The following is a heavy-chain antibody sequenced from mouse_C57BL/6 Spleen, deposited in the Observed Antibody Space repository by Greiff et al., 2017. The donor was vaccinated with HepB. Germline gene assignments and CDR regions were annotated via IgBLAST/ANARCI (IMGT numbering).Heavy chain of an antibody. CDR1: GYTFTSYW. Sequence: QVPLQQPGAELVKPGASVKLSCKASGYTFTSYWMHWLKQRPGRGIEWIGRIDPNSGRTKYNEKFKSKATLTVDKPSSTAYMQRSSLTAEDSAVYYCAREGSGYVTDDWGQGTTLTGAS. V-gene: IGHV1-72*01. D-gene: IGHD3-2*02. CDR2: IDPNSGRT. CDR3: AREGSGYVTDD. J-gene: IGHJ2*01.